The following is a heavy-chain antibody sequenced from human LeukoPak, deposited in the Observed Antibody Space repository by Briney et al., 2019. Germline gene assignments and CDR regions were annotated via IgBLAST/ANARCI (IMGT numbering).Heavy chain of an antibody. CDR2: IKQDGSEK. CDR3: AKVFFPYGDYSDAFDI. CDR1: GIILSSYW. D-gene: IGHD4-17*01. Sequence: GGSLRLSCAASGIILSSYWMSWVRQAPGQGLEWVANIKQDGSEKWYVDSVKGRFTISRDNAKNSLYLQMNSLRVEDTAVYYCAKVFFPYGDYSDAFDIWGQGTMVTVSS. V-gene: IGHV3-7*01. J-gene: IGHJ3*02.